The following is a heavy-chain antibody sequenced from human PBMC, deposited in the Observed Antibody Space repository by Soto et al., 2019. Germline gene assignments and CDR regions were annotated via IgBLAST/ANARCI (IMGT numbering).Heavy chain of an antibody. CDR1: GDSVSSNSAA. CDR3: ARGEYSSRLIGMDV. J-gene: IGHJ6*02. D-gene: IGHD6-13*01. Sequence: SQTLSLTCAISGDSVSSNSAAWNWIRQSPSRGLEWLGRTYYRSRWYNDYAVSVRSRITVNADTSKNQFSLHLNSVTPEDTAVYYCARGEYSSRLIGMDVWGQGTTVTVSS. V-gene: IGHV6-1*01. CDR2: TYYRSRWYN.